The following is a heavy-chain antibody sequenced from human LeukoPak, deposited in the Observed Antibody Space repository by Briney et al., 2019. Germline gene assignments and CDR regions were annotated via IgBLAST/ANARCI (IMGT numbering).Heavy chain of an antibody. D-gene: IGHD6-19*01. CDR1: GFTFSSYS. J-gene: IGHJ6*03. Sequence: KPGGSLRLSRAASGFTFSSYSMNWVRQAPGKGLEWVSSISSSSSYIYYADSVKGRFTISRDNAKNSLYLQMNSLRAEDTAVYYCARWAVYYYYYMDVWGKGTTVTVSS. V-gene: IGHV3-21*01. CDR2: ISSSSSYI. CDR3: ARWAVYYYYYMDV.